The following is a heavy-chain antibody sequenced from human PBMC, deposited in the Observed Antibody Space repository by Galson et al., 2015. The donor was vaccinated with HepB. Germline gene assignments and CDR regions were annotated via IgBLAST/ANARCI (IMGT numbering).Heavy chain of an antibody. CDR3: AKNPASYDYFSMDV. J-gene: IGHJ6*02. Sequence: SLRLSCAGSGLSFVSYSMNWVRQAPGKGPEWVAYITPGGTRYYSDSVKGRFVISRDNARKSLFLHMNSLRGDDTAVYHCAKNPASYDYFSMDVWGHGTTVIVSS. CDR2: ITPGGTR. V-gene: IGHV3-69-1*01. CDR1: GLSFVSYS.